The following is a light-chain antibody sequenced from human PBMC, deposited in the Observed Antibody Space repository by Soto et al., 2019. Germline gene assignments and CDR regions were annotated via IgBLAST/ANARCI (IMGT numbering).Light chain of an antibody. J-gene: IGKJ1*01. CDR1: QSVSSN. V-gene: IGKV3-15*01. CDR3: QQYNNWPL. Sequence: EIVMTQSPANLSVSPGERATLSCRASQSVSSNLAWYQQKPGQAPRLLIYGASTRATGIPARFSGSGSGTEFTLTISSLQSEDFAVYYCQQYNNWPLFGQGTKVEIK. CDR2: GAS.